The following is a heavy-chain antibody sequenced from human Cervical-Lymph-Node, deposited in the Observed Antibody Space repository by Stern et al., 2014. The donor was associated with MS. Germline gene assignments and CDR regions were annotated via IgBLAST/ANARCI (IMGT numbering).Heavy chain of an antibody. V-gene: IGHV3-53*01. Sequence: EVQLLESGGDLIQPGGSLKLSCAASGFSVSMNYMNWVRQAPGKGLEWVSIMYSSGTTYYADSVKGRFTISRDISKNTLYLQLNNLRAEDTAVYYCARADYDNTWGKIGYFDSWGQGTLVTVSS. CDR3: ARADYDNTWGKIGYFDS. CDR1: GFSVSMNY. D-gene: IGHD3-16*01. J-gene: IGHJ4*02. CDR2: MYSSGTT.